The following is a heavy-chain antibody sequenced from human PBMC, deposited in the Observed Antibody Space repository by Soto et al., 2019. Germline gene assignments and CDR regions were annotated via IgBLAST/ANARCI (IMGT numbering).Heavy chain of an antibody. CDR1: GFTFSSYW. CDR2: IKQDGSEK. Sequence: EVQLVESGGGLVQPGGSLRLSCAASGFTFSSYWMSWVRQAPGKGLEWVANIKQDGSEKYYVDSVKGRFTISRDNAKNSRFLQMNRLRAEDTAVYYCAKDAPYYYGSGSPHYYYYGMDVWGQGTTVTVSS. D-gene: IGHD3-10*01. V-gene: IGHV3-7*03. CDR3: AKDAPYYYGSGSPHYYYYGMDV. J-gene: IGHJ6*02.